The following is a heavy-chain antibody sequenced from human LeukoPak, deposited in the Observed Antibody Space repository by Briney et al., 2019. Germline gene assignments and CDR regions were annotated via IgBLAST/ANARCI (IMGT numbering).Heavy chain of an antibody. V-gene: IGHV3-23*01. D-gene: IGHD6-19*01. CDR1: GFPFSSYA. CDR3: ASLLVAGVASVDY. Sequence: GGSLRLSCAASGFPFSSYAMSWVRQAPGKGLEWVSVISDSGGRTYSAASVKGRFTISRDNSKDTLYLQMNSLRAEDTAVYYCASLLVAGVASVDYWGQGTLVTVSS. J-gene: IGHJ4*02. CDR2: ISDSGGRT.